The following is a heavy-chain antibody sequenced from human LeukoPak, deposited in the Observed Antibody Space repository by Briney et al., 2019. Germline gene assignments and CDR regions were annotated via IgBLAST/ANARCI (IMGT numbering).Heavy chain of an antibody. Sequence: SETLSLTWTVSGGSISSYYWSWIRQPAGKGLEWIGRIYTSGSTNYNPSLKSRVTMSVDTSKNQFSLKLSSVTAVDTAVYYCARERDYDFWSGYYLDYWGQGTLVTVPS. D-gene: IGHD3-3*01. J-gene: IGHJ4*02. CDR3: ARERDYDFWSGYYLDY. CDR2: IYTSGST. V-gene: IGHV4-4*07. CDR1: GGSISSYY.